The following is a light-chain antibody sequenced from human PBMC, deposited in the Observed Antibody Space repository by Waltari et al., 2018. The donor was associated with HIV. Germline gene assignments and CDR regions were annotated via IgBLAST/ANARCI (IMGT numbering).Light chain of an antibody. CDR1: SSDVGTYNF. CDR2: EVS. V-gene: IGLV2-14*01. CDR3: SSYTNRATLL. Sequence: QSALTQPASVSGSPGQSIPISCTRSSSDVGTYNFVSWYQQHPGQTPRLIIYEVSNRPSGVSYRFSGSKSVNTASLTISGLQADDEADYYCSSYTNRATLLFGGGTRLTVL. J-gene: IGLJ2*01.